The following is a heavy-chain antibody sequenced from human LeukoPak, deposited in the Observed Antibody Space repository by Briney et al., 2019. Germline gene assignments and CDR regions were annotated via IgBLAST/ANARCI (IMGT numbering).Heavy chain of an antibody. CDR3: AREGEIVVALDAFGG. CDR2: ISSDCRYI. D-gene: IGHD3-22*01. CDR1: GFTFVAYT. V-gene: IGHV3-21*01. J-gene: IGHJ3*01. Sequence: PGGSLRLSCTASGFTFVAYTMNWVRQAPGKGLEGVSCISSDCRYIYYADSVKGRFSVSRDNARNSVYLQMNGLRVEDAAVYYCAREGEIVVALDAFGGWGQGTMVTASS.